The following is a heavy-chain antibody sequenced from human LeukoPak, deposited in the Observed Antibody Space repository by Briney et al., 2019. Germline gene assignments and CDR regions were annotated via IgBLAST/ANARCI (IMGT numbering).Heavy chain of an antibody. CDR1: GGSISSGDYY. D-gene: IGHD3-9*01. Sequence: SETLSLTCTVSGGSISSGDYYWSWIRQPPGKGLEWIGYIYYSGSTYCNPSLKSRVTISVDTSKNQFSLKLSSVTAADTAVYYCARESLTSYYYYGMDVWGKGTTVTVSS. CDR2: IYYSGST. V-gene: IGHV4-30-4*01. CDR3: ARESLTSYYYYGMDV. J-gene: IGHJ6*04.